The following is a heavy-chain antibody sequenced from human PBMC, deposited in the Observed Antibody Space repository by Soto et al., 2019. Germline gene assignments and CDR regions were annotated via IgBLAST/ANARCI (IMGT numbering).Heavy chain of an antibody. D-gene: IGHD4-17*01. CDR2: IIPILGIA. V-gene: IGHV1-69*02. J-gene: IGHJ3*02. CDR1: GGTFSSYT. CDR3: ARYSSYDPDYGDHPYAFDI. Sequence: QVQLVQSGAEVKKPGSSVKVSCKASGGTFSSYTISWVRQAPGQGLEWMGRIIPILGIANYAQKFQGRVTITADKSTSTAYMELSSLRSEDTAVYYCARYSSYDPDYGDHPYAFDIWGQGTMVTVSS.